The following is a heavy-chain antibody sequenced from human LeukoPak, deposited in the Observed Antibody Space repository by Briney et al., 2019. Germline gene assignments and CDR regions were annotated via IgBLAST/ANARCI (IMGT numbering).Heavy chain of an antibody. J-gene: IGHJ4*02. D-gene: IGHD3-22*01. V-gene: IGHV3-23*01. CDR2: ISGSGGST. Sequence: GGSLRLSCAASGFTFSSYAMSWVRQAPGKGLEWVSAISGSGGSTYYADSVKGRFTISRDNSKNTLYLQMDSLRAEDTAMYYCARDVGYYYDGSGIYWGQGTLVTVSS. CDR1: GFTFSSYA. CDR3: ARDVGYYYDGSGIY.